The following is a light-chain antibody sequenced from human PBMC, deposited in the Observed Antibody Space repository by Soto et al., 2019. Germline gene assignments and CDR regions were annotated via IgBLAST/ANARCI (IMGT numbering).Light chain of an antibody. CDR2: GAS. J-gene: IGKJ5*01. V-gene: IGKV3-20*01. Sequence: EIGLTNSPCTLSLSPGERATLSCRASQSVSSSYLAWYQQKPGQAPRLLIYGASSRATGIPDRFSGSGSGTDFTLTISRLEPEDFAVYYCQQYGSSSITFGQGTRLEIK. CDR1: QSVSSSY. CDR3: QQYGSSSIT.